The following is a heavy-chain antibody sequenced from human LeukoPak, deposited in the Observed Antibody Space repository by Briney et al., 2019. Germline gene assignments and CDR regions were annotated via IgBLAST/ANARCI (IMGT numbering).Heavy chain of an antibody. CDR2: INPKSGGT. J-gene: IGHJ4*02. Sequence: ASVKVSCTASGYTFTGYYINWVRQAPGQGLEWMGWINPKSGGTRYAQKFQGRVTMTSGTSISTAYMEMSRLRSDDTAVYYCARSAADYDILTGYFDYWGQGTLVAVSS. V-gene: IGHV1-2*02. D-gene: IGHD3-9*01. CDR3: ARSAADYDILTGYFDY. CDR1: GYTFTGYY.